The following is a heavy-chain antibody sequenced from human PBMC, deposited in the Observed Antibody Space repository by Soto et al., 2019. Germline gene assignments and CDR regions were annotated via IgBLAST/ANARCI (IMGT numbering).Heavy chain of an antibody. D-gene: IGHD2-2*02. V-gene: IGHV1-18*04. CDR1: GYTFPTYG. CDR3: ARDRGIHCSSAACYTRGMDV. J-gene: IGHJ6*02. Sequence: QVQLVQSGAEVKKPGASVKVSCKASGYTFPTYGINWVRQAPGQGLEWMGWISAHNGDTKYAQSLQVRVTMTTDTSTSTAYMELWSLRSDDTAIYYCARDRGIHCSSAACYTRGMDVWGQGTTVTVS. CDR2: ISAHNGDT.